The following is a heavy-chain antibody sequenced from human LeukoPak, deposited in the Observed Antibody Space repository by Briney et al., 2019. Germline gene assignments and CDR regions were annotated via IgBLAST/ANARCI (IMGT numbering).Heavy chain of an antibody. CDR3: AKGIRRYPEPSSWSCFDY. CDR2: IWYDGSNK. J-gene: IGHJ4*02. Sequence: QPGRSLRLSCAASGFTFSSYGMHWVRQAPGKGLEWVAVIWYDGSNKYYADSVKGRFTVSRDNSDNTLYLQMNSLRAEDTAVYYCAKGIRRYPEPSSWSCFDYWGQGTLVTVSS. D-gene: IGHD6-13*01. V-gene: IGHV3-33*06. CDR1: GFTFSSYG.